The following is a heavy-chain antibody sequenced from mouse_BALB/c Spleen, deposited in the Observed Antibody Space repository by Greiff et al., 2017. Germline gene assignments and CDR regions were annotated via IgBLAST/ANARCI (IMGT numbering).Heavy chain of an antibody. D-gene: IGHD2-14*01. CDR2: IWGDGST. Sequence: QVQLKQSGPGLVAPSQSLSITCTVSGFSLTGYGVNWVRQPPGKGLEWLGMIWGDGSTDYNSALKSRLSISKDNSKSQVFLKMNSLQTDDTARYYCARAYYRYEDAMDYWGQGTSVTVSS. V-gene: IGHV2-6-7*01. CDR1: GFSLTGYG. CDR3: ARAYYRYEDAMDY. J-gene: IGHJ4*01.